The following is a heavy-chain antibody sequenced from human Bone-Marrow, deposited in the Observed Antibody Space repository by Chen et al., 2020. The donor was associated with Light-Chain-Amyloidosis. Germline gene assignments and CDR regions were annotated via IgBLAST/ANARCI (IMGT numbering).Heavy chain of an antibody. D-gene: IGHD3-16*01. Sequence: QVQLVQSGAEVKKPGASVKVSCKASGYTFTTYGITWVRQAPGQGLEWMGWISAYNGDTKYAQNLQGRVTVTTDTATSTAYMELRSRRSDDTAVYYCARASRTTLGEFDYWGQGTLVTVSP. V-gene: IGHV1-18*04. J-gene: IGHJ4*02. CDR2: ISAYNGDT. CDR3: ARASRTTLGEFDY. CDR1: GYTFTTYG.